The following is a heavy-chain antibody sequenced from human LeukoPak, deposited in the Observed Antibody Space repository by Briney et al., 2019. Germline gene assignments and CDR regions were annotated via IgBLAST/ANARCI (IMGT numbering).Heavy chain of an antibody. J-gene: IGHJ5*02. V-gene: IGHV4-31*03. D-gene: IGHD3-22*01. CDR3: ARHYYDSSGVNWFDP. CDR2: IYYSGST. CDR1: GGSPSSGGYY. Sequence: SETLSLTCTVSGGSPSSGGYYWSWIRQHPGKGLEWIGYIYYSGSTYYNPSLKSRVTISVDTSKNQFSLKLSSVTAADTAVYYCARHYYDSSGVNWFDPWGQGTLVTVSS.